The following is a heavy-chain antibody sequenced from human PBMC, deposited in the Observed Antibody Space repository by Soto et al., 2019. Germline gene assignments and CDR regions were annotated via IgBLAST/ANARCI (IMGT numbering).Heavy chain of an antibody. CDR1: GGSVSNKTYY. CDR2: VYYSGTT. J-gene: IGHJ4*02. CDR3: ARTTAVPNTLRSRYFFDF. Sequence: QVQLQESGPGLLKPSETLSLTCSVSGGSVSNKTYYWIWIRQPPGKRLEWIGYVYYSGTTNYNPSLKSRVTISVDMSKNQFSLRLTSVTAADTALYYCARTTAVPNTLRSRYFFDFWGQGTLVTVSS. V-gene: IGHV4-61*01. D-gene: IGHD3-9*01.